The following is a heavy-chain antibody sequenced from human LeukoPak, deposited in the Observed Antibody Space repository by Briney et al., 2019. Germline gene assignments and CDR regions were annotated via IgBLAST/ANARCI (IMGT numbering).Heavy chain of an antibody. CDR2: ISYSGST. J-gene: IGHJ5*02. V-gene: IGHV4-59*08. Sequence: SETLSLTCTVSGGSISSYYWSWIRQPPGKGLEWIGYISYSGSTNNNPSLKSRVTISVDTSKNQFSLKVSSVTAADTAVYYCARHGGHDYSNFAWFDPWGQGTLVTVSS. CDR3: ARHGGHDYSNFAWFDP. D-gene: IGHD4-11*01. CDR1: GGSISSYY.